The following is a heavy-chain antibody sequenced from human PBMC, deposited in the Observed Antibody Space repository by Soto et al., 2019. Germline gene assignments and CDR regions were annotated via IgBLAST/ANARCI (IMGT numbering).Heavy chain of an antibody. Sequence: VQLVESGGGVVQPGRSLRLSCAASGFTFSSYGMHWVRQAPGKGLEWVAVISYDGSNKYYADSVKGRFTISRDNSKNTLYLQMNSLRAEDTAVYYCAKDLYYYDSSGTYGMDVW. J-gene: IGHJ6*01. CDR1: GFTFSSYG. CDR3: AKDLYYYDSSGTYGMDV. CDR2: ISYDGSNK. D-gene: IGHD3-22*01. V-gene: IGHV3-30*18.